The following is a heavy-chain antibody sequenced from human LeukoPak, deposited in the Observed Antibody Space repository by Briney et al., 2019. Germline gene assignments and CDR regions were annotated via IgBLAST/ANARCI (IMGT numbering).Heavy chain of an antibody. CDR2: INTNTENP. V-gene: IGHV7-4-1*02. D-gene: IGHD3-10*01. CDR3: ARHQRGHYYGSGSYYTNWFDP. Sequence: ASVKVSCKASGYTFTKFAMNWLRQAPGQGLEWMGWINTNTENPTYAQGFTGRLVFSLDTSISTAYLQISSLKASDTAMYYCARHQRGHYYGSGSYYTNWFDPWGQGTLVTVSS. CDR1: GYTFTKFA. J-gene: IGHJ5*02.